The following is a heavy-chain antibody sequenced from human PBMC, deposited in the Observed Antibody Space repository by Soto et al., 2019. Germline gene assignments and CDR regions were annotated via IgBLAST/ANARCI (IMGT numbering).Heavy chain of an antibody. Sequence: DSVKGRFTISRDNSKNTLYLQMNSLRAEDTAVYYCAKASFFWGSGWDLNGMDVWGQGTTVTVSS. CDR3: AKASFFWGSGWDLNGMDV. V-gene: IGHV3-30*02. J-gene: IGHJ6*02. D-gene: IGHD6-19*01.